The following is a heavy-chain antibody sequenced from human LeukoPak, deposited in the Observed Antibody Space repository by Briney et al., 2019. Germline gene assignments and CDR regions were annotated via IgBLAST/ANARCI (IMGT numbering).Heavy chain of an antibody. CDR1: GGTFSSYT. J-gene: IGHJ4*02. CDR2: IIPILGIA. D-gene: IGHD6-19*01. Sequence: SVKVSCKASGGTFSSYTISWVRQAPGQGLEWMGRIIPILGIANYAQKFQGRVTITADKSTSTAYMELSSLRSEGTAVYYCAREASSGWYFGYWGQGTLVTVSS. V-gene: IGHV1-69*04. CDR3: AREASSGWYFGY.